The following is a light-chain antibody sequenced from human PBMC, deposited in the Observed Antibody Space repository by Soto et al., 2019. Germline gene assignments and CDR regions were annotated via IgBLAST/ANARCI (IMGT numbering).Light chain of an antibody. V-gene: IGLV4-69*01. CDR2: LNSDGSH. CDR3: QTWGTGIEV. Sequence: QLVLTQSPSASASLGASVKLTCTLSSGRSSYGIAWHQQQPEKGPRFLMKLNSDGSHSKGDGIPDRFSGSSSGAERYLTISSLQFEDEADYYCQTWGTGIEVFGGGTKVTVL. J-gene: IGLJ3*02. CDR1: SGRSSYG.